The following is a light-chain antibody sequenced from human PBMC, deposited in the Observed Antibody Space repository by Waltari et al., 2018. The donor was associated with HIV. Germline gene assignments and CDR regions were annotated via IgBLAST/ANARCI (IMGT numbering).Light chain of an antibody. J-gene: IGLJ1*01. CDR3: QVWDTTSDHYV. CDR1: KIGSKS. V-gene: IGLV3-21*02. Sequence: SYVLTQPPSVSVAPGQTARITCGGNKIGSKSGQWYQQKPGQAPVLVVYDNNDRPSGIPERFSGSNSENTATLIISRVEAGDEADYYCQVWDTTSDHYVFATGTTVTVL. CDR2: DNN.